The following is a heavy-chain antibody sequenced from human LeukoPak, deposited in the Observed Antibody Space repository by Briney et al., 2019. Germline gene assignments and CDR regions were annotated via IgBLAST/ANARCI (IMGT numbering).Heavy chain of an antibody. CDR2: ISSSSSYI. CDR1: GFTFSSYS. V-gene: IGHV3-21*01. Sequence: GGSLRLSCAASGFTFSSYSMNWVRQAPGKGLEWVSSISSSSSYIYYADSVKGRFTISRDNAKNSLYLQMNSLRAEDTAVYYCARDDSSGIEADYWGQGTLVTASS. CDR3: ARDDSSGIEADY. D-gene: IGHD3-22*01. J-gene: IGHJ4*02.